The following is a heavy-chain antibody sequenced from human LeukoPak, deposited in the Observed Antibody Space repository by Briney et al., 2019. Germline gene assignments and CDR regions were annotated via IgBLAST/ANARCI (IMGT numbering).Heavy chain of an antibody. V-gene: IGHV1-8*01. Sequence: ASVKVSCKASGYTFTSYDINWVRQATGQGLEWMGWMNPNSGNTGYAQKFQGRVTMTRNTSISTAYMELSSLRSEDTAVYYCARAMGGYFDWLRGLNYYYYMDVWGKGTTVTVPS. J-gene: IGHJ6*03. D-gene: IGHD3-9*01. CDR1: GYTFTSYD. CDR3: ARAMGGYFDWLRGLNYYYYMDV. CDR2: MNPNSGNT.